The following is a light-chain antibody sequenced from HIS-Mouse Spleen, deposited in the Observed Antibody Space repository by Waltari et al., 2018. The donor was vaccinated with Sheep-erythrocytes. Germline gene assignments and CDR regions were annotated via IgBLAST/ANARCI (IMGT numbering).Light chain of an antibody. J-gene: IGLJ3*02. Sequence: QSALTQPASVSGSPGQSITISCTGTSSDVGSYNLVSWYQQHPGKAPKLMIYEGSKRPSGVSNRFPGPTSGNTASLTISGLQAEDEADYYCCSYAGSSTWVFGGGTKLTVL. CDR2: EGS. CDR3: CSYAGSSTWV. V-gene: IGLV2-23*01. CDR1: SSDVGSYNL.